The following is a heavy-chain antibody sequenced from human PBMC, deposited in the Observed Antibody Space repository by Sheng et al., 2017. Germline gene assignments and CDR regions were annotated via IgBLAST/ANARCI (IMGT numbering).Heavy chain of an antibody. CDR2: ISSSTNTI. CDR1: GFTFSSYS. D-gene: IGHD3-3*01. Sequence: EVQLVESGGGLVQPGGSLRLSCAASGFTFSSYSMNWVRQAPGKGLEWVSYISSSTNTIYYADSVKGRFAISRDNAKNSLYLQMNSLRAEDTAVYYCARRDFWSGYYMDVWGKGTTVTVSS. V-gene: IGHV3-48*01. CDR3: ARRDFWSGYYMDV. J-gene: IGHJ6*03.